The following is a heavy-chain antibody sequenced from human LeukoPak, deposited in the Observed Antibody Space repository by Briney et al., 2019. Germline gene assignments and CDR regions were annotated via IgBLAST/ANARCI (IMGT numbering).Heavy chain of an antibody. Sequence: PGGSLRLSCAASGFTFSSYSMNWVRQAPGKGLEWVSYIGSSSSTIYYADSVKGRFTISRDNAKNSLYLRMNSLRAEDTAVYYCASVQADYDILTGYYSTEYFQHWGQGTLVTVSS. V-gene: IGHV3-48*04. J-gene: IGHJ1*01. D-gene: IGHD3-9*01. CDR1: GFTFSSYS. CDR3: ASVQADYDILTGYYSTEYFQH. CDR2: IGSSSSTI.